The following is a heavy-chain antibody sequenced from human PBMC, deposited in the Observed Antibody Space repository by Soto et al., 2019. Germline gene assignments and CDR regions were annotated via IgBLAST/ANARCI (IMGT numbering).Heavy chain of an antibody. D-gene: IGHD3-3*01. CDR2: INPNSGGT. Sequence: ASVKVSCKASGYTFTGYYMHWVRQAPGQGLEWMGWINPNSGGTNYAQKFQGWVTMTRDTSISTAYMGLSRLRSDDTAVYYCARSVLRFLEWLPNYGMDVWGQGTTVTVSS. CDR1: GYTFTGYY. J-gene: IGHJ6*02. V-gene: IGHV1-2*04. CDR3: ARSVLRFLEWLPNYGMDV.